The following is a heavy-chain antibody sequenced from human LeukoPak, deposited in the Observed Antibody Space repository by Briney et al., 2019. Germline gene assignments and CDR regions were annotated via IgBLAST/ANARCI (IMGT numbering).Heavy chain of an antibody. CDR3: ARGDGDYNY. CDR1: GGSISSYY. D-gene: IGHD4-17*01. Sequence: SETLTLTCTVSGGSISSYYRSWIRQPPGKGLEWIGYIYYSGSTNYNPSLKSRVTISVDTSKNQFSLKLSSVTAADTAVYYCARGDGDYNYWGQGTLVTVSS. CDR2: IYYSGST. V-gene: IGHV4-59*01. J-gene: IGHJ4*02.